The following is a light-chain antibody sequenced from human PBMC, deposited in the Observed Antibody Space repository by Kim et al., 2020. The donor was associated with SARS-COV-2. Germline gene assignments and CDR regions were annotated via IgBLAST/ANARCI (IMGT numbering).Light chain of an antibody. Sequence: SYELTQPPSVSVSPGQTASITCSADKLGDKYACWYQQKPGQSPVLVIYQDNKRPSGIPERFSGSNSGNSATLTISGTQAMDEADYYCQTWDSTTLLFGGG. CDR1: KLGDKY. V-gene: IGLV3-1*01. CDR3: QTWDSTTLL. CDR2: QDN. J-gene: IGLJ3*02.